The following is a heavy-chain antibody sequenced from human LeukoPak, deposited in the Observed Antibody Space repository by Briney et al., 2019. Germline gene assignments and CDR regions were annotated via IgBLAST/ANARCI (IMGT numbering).Heavy chain of an antibody. CDR3: ARNTGSYIDY. J-gene: IGHJ4*02. CDR2: IYYSGST. Sequence: SETLSLTCSVSGASLSSSSNYWGWIRQPPGKGLEWIGSIYYSGSTSYNPSFKSRVTISAGTSNRQFSLELSSVTAADTAVYYCARNTGSYIDYWGQGTLFIVSS. D-gene: IGHD1-26*01. V-gene: IGHV4-39*01. CDR1: GASLSSSSNY.